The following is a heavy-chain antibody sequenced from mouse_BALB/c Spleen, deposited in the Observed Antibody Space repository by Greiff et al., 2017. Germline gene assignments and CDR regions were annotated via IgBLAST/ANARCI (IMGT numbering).Heavy chain of an antibody. CDR3: AREDGNYEGAMDY. CDR2: ISNLAYSI. V-gene: IGHV5-15*02. D-gene: IGHD2-1*01. Sequence: DVMLVESGGGLVQPGGSRKLSCAASGFTFSDYGMAWVRQAPGKGPEWVAFISNLAYSIYYADTVTGRFTISRENAKNTLYLEMSSLRSEDTAMYYCAREDGNYEGAMDYWGQGTSVTVSS. J-gene: IGHJ4*01. CDR1: GFTFSDYG.